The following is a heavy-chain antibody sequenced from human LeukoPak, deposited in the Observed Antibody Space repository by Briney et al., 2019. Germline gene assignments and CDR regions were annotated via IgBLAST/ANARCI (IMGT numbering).Heavy chain of an antibody. Sequence: GRSLRLSCAASGFTFSSYGMCWVRQAPGKGLEWVSYISSSSSTINYADSVKGRVTISRDNAKNSLYLQMNSLRDEDTAVYYCAGNSSGYYPDAFDIWGQATMVTVSS. CDR3: AGNSSGYYPDAFDI. D-gene: IGHD3-22*01. V-gene: IGHV3-48*02. J-gene: IGHJ3*02. CDR1: GFTFSSYG. CDR2: ISSSSSTI.